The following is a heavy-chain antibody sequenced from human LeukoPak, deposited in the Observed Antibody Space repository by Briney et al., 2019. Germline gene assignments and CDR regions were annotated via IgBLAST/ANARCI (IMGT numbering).Heavy chain of an antibody. D-gene: IGHD3-16*01. V-gene: IGHV3-23*01. CDR1: GLSFRGFA. J-gene: IGHJ4*02. CDR2: MKGTGET. CDR3: ARASWVSSADAVR. Sequence: GGSLRLSCAASGLSFRGFAMSWVRQAPARGLEWLSSMKGTGETFYADSVRGRFTLSRDDSRNTVYLQLNNLRVEDTAVYYCARASWVSSADAVRWGQGTVVTVSS.